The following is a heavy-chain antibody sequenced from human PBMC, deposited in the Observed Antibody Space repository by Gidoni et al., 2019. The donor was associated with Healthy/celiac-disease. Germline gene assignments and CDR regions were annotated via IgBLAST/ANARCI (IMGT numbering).Heavy chain of an antibody. D-gene: IGHD6-19*01. V-gene: IGHV3-9*01. CDR2: ISWNSGSI. CDR1: GFTFDDYA. J-gene: IGHJ3*02. Sequence: EVQLVESGGGLVQPGRSLRLSCAASGFTFDDYAMPWVRQAPGKGLEWVSGISWNSGSIGYADSVKGRFTISRDNAKNSLYLQMNSLRAEDTALYYCAKGTLPLSSGWYSDAFDIWGQGTMVTVSS. CDR3: AKGTLPLSSGWYSDAFDI.